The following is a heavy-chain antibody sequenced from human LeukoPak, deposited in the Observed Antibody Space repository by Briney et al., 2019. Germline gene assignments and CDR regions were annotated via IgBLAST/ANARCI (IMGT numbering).Heavy chain of an antibody. J-gene: IGHJ2*01. Sequence: PGRSLRLSCAASGFTFSGYGMHWVRQAPGKGLEWVAVIWYDGSDKYYADSVQGRFTISRDNSENTLYLQMNSLRAEDTAVYYCARDRVTRYFDLWGRGTLVTVSS. CDR3: ARDRVTRYFDL. V-gene: IGHV3-33*01. CDR1: GFTFSGYG. CDR2: IWYDGSDK. D-gene: IGHD3-10*01.